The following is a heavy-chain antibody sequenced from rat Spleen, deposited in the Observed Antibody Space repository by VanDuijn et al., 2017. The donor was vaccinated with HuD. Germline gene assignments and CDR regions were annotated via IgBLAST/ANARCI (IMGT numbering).Heavy chain of an antibody. Sequence: EVQVVESGGGLVQPGRSMKLSCAASGFTFSSFPMAWVRQAPTKGLEWVATISYDGSSTYYRDSVKGRFTISRDNAKSTLYLQMDSLRSEDTATYYCARHNSGYGVMDAWGQGASVTVSS. D-gene: IGHD4-3*01. J-gene: IGHJ4*01. CDR3: ARHNSGYGVMDA. V-gene: IGHV5-7*01. CDR1: GFTFSSFP. CDR2: ISYDGSST.